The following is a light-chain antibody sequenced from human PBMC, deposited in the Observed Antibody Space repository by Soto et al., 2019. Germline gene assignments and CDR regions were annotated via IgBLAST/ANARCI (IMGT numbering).Light chain of an antibody. Sequence: QSVLTQPPSVSAAPGQKVTISCSGSSSNIGNNYVSWYQQLPGTAPKLLIYENNKRPSGIPDRFSGSKSGTSATLGITGLQTGDEDDYYCGTWDSSMCAGVFGGGTQLTVL. CDR3: GTWDSSMCAGV. CDR1: SSNIGNNY. CDR2: ENN. J-gene: IGLJ3*02. V-gene: IGLV1-51*02.